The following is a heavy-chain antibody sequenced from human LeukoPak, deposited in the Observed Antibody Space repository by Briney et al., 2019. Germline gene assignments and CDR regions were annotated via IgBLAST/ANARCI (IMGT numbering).Heavy chain of an antibody. CDR1: GFTFSSYA. CDR3: AKDLTIFGVVTEI. CDR2: ISGSGGST. Sequence: GGSLRLSCAASGFTFSSYAMSWVRQAPGKGLEWVSAISGSGGSTYYADSVKDRFTISRDNSKNTLYLQMNSLRAEDTAVYYCAKDLTIFGVVTEIWGQGTLVTVSS. D-gene: IGHD3-3*01. V-gene: IGHV3-23*01. J-gene: IGHJ4*02.